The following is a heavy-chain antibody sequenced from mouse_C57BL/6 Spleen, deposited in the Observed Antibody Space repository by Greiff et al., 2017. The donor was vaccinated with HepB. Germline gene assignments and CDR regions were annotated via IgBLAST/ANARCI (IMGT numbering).Heavy chain of an antibody. J-gene: IGHJ2*01. Sequence: EVQLQQSGPELVKPGASVKISCKASGYTFTDYYMNWVKQSHGKSLEWIGDINPNNGGTSYNQKFKGKATLTVDKSSSTAYMELRSLTSEDSAVYYCASGMGRSHYFDYWGQGTTLTVSS. CDR2: INPNNGGT. CDR3: ASGMGRSHYFDY. D-gene: IGHD2-3*01. V-gene: IGHV1-26*01. CDR1: GYTFTDYY.